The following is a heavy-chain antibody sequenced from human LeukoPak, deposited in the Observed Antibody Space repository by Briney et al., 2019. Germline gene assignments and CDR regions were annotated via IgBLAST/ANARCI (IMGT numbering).Heavy chain of an antibody. CDR3: AKSGATVGYSPIDY. CDR1: GYTFTGYY. Sequence: GASVKVSCKASGYTFTGYYMHWVRQAPGQGLEWMGWINPNSGGTNYAQKFQGRVTMTRDTSISTAYMELSRLRSDDTAVYYCAKSGATVGYSPIDYWGQGTLVTVSS. V-gene: IGHV1-2*02. J-gene: IGHJ4*02. CDR2: INPNSGGT. D-gene: IGHD3-22*01.